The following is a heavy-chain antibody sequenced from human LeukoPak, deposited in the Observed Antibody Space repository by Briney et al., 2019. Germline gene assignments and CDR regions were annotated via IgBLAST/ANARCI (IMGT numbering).Heavy chain of an antibody. J-gene: IGHJ5*02. CDR3: ARDSRYNWNDETPT. Sequence: SETLSLTCTVSGGSISSSSYYWGWIRQPPGKGLEWIGSIYYSGSTYYNPSLKSRVTISVDTSKNQFSLKLSSVTAADTAVYYCARDSRYNWNDETPTWGQGTLVTVSS. V-gene: IGHV4-39*07. CDR1: GGSISSSSYY. CDR2: IYYSGST. D-gene: IGHD1-1*01.